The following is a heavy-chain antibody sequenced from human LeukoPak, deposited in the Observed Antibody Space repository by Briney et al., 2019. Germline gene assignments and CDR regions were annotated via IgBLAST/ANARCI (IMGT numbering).Heavy chain of an antibody. V-gene: IGHV4-39*01. CDR2: IYYSGST. CDR3: ARRYGDYIEPFDY. J-gene: IGHJ4*02. Sequence: SETLSLTCTVSGGSISSSSYYWGWIRQPPGKGLEWIGSIYYSGSTYYSPSLKSRVTISIDTSKNQFSLKLSSVTAADTAVYYCARRYGDYIEPFDYWGQGTLVTVSS. D-gene: IGHD4-17*01. CDR1: GGSISSSSYY.